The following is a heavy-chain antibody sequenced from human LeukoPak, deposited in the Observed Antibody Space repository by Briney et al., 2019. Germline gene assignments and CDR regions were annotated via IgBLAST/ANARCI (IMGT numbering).Heavy chain of an antibody. CDR2: TSYDGNEK. CDR3: ATGGTRAATGRMGF. V-gene: IGHV3-30*03. CDR1: GFTFSDYY. Sequence: PGGSLRLSCAASGFTFSDYYMSWIRQAPGKGLEWVTVTSYDGNEKYYADSVKGRFTISRDNSKNTVYLQMNSLRAEDTAVYYCATGGTRAATGRMGFWGQGTLVTVSS. D-gene: IGHD6-25*01. J-gene: IGHJ4*02.